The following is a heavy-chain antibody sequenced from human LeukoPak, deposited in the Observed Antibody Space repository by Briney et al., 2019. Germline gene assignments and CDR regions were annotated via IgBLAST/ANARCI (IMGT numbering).Heavy chain of an antibody. CDR3: ARGRWTSHTVGYYFDH. J-gene: IGHJ4*02. V-gene: IGHV1-3*03. Sequence: ASVKVSCKASGCTFSNYAVLWARQAPGQRLEWMGWINAGNGNTKYSQEFQGRVTITRDTSASTAYMELSSLRSEDMAIYYCARGRWTSHTVGYYFDHWGQGTLVTVSS. CDR2: INAGNGNT. CDR1: GCTFSNYA. D-gene: IGHD2-8*02.